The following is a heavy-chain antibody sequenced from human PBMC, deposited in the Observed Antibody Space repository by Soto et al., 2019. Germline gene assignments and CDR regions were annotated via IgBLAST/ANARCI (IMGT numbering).Heavy chain of an antibody. CDR3: AGGGVRGVITRTRDYYGMDV. V-gene: IGHV5-51*01. Sequence: ESLKISCKGSGYSFTSDWIGWVRQMPGKGLEWMGIIYPGDSDTRYSPSFQGQVTISADKSISTAYLQWSSLKASDTAMYYCAGGGVRGVITRTRDYYGMDVWGQGTTVTVSS. CDR2: IYPGDSDT. J-gene: IGHJ6*02. CDR1: GYSFTSDW. D-gene: IGHD3-10*01.